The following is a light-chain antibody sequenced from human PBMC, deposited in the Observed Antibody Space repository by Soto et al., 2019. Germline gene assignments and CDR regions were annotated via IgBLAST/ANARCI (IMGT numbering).Light chain of an antibody. CDR1: QAISDN. Sequence: EIVLTQSPGTLSLSPGERATLSCRASQAISDNLAWYQHKPGQAPRLLIYDASTRATGIPARFSGSGSGTEFTLTISSLQSEDFAVYYCQQYKKWPRTFGHGTKVDIK. CDR2: DAS. J-gene: IGKJ1*01. V-gene: IGKV3-15*01. CDR3: QQYKKWPRT.